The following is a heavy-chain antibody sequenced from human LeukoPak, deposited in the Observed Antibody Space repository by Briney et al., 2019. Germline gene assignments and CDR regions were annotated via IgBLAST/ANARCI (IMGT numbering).Heavy chain of an antibody. CDR3: ARHSSYSSSSPFDY. CDR2: IYYTGST. Sequence: KPSETLSLTCSVSGGSISSLYWSWLRQPPGKGLEWIGYIYYTGSTNYNPSLKSRVTMFVDMSKNQFSLRLSSVTAADTAVYYCARHSSYSSSSPFDYWGQGTLVTVSS. J-gene: IGHJ4*02. V-gene: IGHV4-59*08. CDR1: GGSISSLY. D-gene: IGHD6-6*01.